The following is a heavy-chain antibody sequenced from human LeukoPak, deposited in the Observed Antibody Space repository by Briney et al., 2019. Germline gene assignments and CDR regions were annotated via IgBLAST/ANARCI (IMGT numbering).Heavy chain of an antibody. CDR3: ARDSGSYYYFDY. CDR1: GGSISSYY. J-gene: IGHJ4*02. CDR2: IYYSGST. V-gene: IGHV4-59*01. D-gene: IGHD1-26*01. Sequence: PSETLSLTCTVSGGSISSYYWSWIRQPPGKGLEWIGYIYYSGSTNYNPSLKSRVTISVDTSKNQFSLKLSSVTAADTAVYYCARDSGSYYYFDYWGQGTLVTVSS.